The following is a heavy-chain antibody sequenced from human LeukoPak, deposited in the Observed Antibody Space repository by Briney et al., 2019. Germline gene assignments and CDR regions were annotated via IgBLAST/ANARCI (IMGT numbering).Heavy chain of an antibody. D-gene: IGHD1-26*01. V-gene: IGHV3-23*01. CDR3: AKDSGSGSYFGVIYYFDY. CDR1: GFTFSSYA. J-gene: IGHJ4*02. Sequence: GGSLRLSCAASGFTFSSYAMSWVRQAPGKGLEWVSAISGSGGSTYYADSVKGRFTVSRDNSKNTPYLQMNSLRAEDTAVYYCAKDSGSGSYFGVIYYFDYWGQGTLVTVSS. CDR2: ISGSGGST.